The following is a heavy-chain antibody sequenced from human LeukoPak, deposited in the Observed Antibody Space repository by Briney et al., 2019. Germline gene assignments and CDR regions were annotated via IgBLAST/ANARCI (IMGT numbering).Heavy chain of an antibody. J-gene: IGHJ6*02. D-gene: IGHD2-2*01. Sequence: GGSLRLSCAASGFTFSSYAMHWVRQAPGKGLEYASAISSNGGSTYYANSVKGRFTISRDNSKNTLYLQMGSLRAEDMAVYYCARGPHYCSSTSCYRMYYYYGMDVWGQGTTVTVSS. V-gene: IGHV3-64*01. CDR1: GFTFSSYA. CDR2: ISSNGGST. CDR3: ARGPHYCSSTSCYRMYYYYGMDV.